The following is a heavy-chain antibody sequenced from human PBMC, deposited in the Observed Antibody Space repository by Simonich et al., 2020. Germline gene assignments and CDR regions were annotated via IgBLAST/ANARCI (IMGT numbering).Heavy chain of an antibody. J-gene: IGHJ4*02. Sequence: EVQLVQSGAEVKKPGESLKISCKGSGYSFTSYWIGWVRQMPGKGLGLMGNIAPGHSDTRDSPSFQGQVTISADKSISTAYLQWSSLKASDTAMYYCVRPDSGYDYFDYWGQGTLVTVSS. V-gene: IGHV5-51*03. CDR1: GYSFTSYW. CDR2: IAPGHSDT. CDR3: VRPDSGYDYFDY. D-gene: IGHD5-12*01.